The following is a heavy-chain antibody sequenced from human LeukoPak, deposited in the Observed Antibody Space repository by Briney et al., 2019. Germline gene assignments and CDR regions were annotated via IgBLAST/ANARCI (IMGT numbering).Heavy chain of an antibody. J-gene: IGHJ5*02. D-gene: IGHD6-13*01. CDR3: ARVRIYSSRNWLDP. Sequence: SETLSLTCAVYGGSFSGYSWSWIRQPPGKGLEWIGEINHSGSTNYNPSLKSRVTISVDTSKNQFSLKLSSVTAADTAVYYCARVRIYSSRNWLDPWGQGTLVTVSS. V-gene: IGHV4-34*01. CDR1: GGSFSGYS. CDR2: INHSGST.